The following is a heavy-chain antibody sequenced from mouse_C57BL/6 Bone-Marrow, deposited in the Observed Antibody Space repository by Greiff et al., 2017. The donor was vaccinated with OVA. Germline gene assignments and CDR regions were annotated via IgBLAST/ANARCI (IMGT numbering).Heavy chain of an antibody. D-gene: IGHD2-1*01. CDR3: ARRVYYGNPYYFDY. V-gene: IGHV1-64*01. CDR1: GYTFTSYW. CDR2: IHPNSGST. J-gene: IGHJ2*01. Sequence: VQLQQPGAELVKPGASVKLSCKASGYTFTSYWMHWVKQRPGQGLEWIGMIHPNSGSTNYNEKFKSKATLPVDKSSSTAYMQLSSLTSEDSAVYYCARRVYYGNPYYFDYWGQGTTLTVSS.